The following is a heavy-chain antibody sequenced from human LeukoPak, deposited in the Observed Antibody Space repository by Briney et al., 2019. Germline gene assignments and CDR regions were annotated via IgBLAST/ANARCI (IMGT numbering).Heavy chain of an antibody. V-gene: IGHV5-51*01. J-gene: IGHJ4*02. CDR3: ARRGGSLVYFDY. CDR2: IYPGDSDT. CDR1: GYNFTTYW. D-gene: IGHD1-26*01. Sequence: GESLKISCKSSGYNFTTYWIGWVRQMPGKGMEWMGIIYPGDSDTRYSPSFQGRVTISVDKSITTAYLQWNSPKASDTAMYYCARRGGSLVYFDYWGQGTLVTVSS.